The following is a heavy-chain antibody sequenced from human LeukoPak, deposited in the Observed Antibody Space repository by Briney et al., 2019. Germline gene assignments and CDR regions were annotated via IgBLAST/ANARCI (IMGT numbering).Heavy chain of an antibody. J-gene: IGHJ4*02. V-gene: IGHV1-18*01. Sequence: ASVKVSCKASGYTFTSYGISWVRQAPGQGLEWMGWISAYNGNTNYAQKLQGRVTMTTDTSTSTAYMELRSLRSDDTAVYYCARVNYYDSSGYRPAEYYFDYWGQGTLVTVSP. CDR2: ISAYNGNT. CDR3: ARVNYYDSSGYRPAEYYFDY. CDR1: GYTFTSYG. D-gene: IGHD3-22*01.